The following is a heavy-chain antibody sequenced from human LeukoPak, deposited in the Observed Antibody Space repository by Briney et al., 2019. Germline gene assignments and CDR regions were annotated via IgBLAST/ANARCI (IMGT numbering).Heavy chain of an antibody. D-gene: IGHD3-22*01. V-gene: IGHV4-34*01. CDR2: INHSGST. J-gene: IGHJ4*02. Sequence: GSLRLSCAASGFTFSSYSMNWVRQPPGKGLEWIGEINHSGSTNYNPSLKSRVTISVDTSKNQFSLKLSSVTAADTAVYYCARGGYYDSSGYYGRDYWGQGTLVTVSS. CDR1: GFTFSSYS. CDR3: ARGGYYDSSGYYGRDY.